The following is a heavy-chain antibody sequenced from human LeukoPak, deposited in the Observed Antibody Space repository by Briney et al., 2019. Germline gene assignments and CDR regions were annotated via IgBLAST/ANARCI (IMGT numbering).Heavy chain of an antibody. V-gene: IGHV3-66*02. Sequence: GGSLRLSCAPSGFTVRNNSMNWVRQAPERGLEWVSVIYSGGSTYYADSVKGRFTISRDNSKNTLYLQMSSLRAEDTAVYYCARANPTSGSYFYWGQGTLVTVSS. CDR2: IYSGGST. J-gene: IGHJ4*02. CDR1: GFTVRNNS. CDR3: ARANPTSGSYFY. D-gene: IGHD1-26*01.